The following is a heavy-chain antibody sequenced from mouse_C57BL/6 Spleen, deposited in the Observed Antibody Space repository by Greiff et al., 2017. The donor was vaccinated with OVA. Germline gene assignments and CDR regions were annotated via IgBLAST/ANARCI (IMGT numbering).Heavy chain of an antibody. CDR1: GFNIKDDY. CDR3: TTSSSDY. Sequence: VQLKQSGAELVRPGASVKLSCTASGFNIKDDYMHWVKQRPEQGLEWIGWIDPENGDTEYASKFQGKATITADTSSNTAYLQLSSLTSEDTAVYYCTTSSSDYWGQGTTLTVSS. CDR2: IDPENGDT. V-gene: IGHV14-4*01. D-gene: IGHD1-1*01. J-gene: IGHJ2*01.